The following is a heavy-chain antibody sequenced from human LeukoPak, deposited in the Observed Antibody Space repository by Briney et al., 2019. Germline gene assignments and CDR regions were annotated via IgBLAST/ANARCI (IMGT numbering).Heavy chain of an antibody. CDR1: GFTFSTFE. J-gene: IGHJ4*02. CDR2: TDSSGSTI. Sequence: GGSLRLSCAASGFTFSTFEMNWVRQAPGKGLEWVSYTDSSGSTIYYADSVKGRFTISRDNAKNSLYLQMNSLRAEDTALYYCVRAVSCYWNDVFDYWGQGTLVTVSS. D-gene: IGHD1-1*01. V-gene: IGHV3-48*03. CDR3: VRAVSCYWNDVFDY.